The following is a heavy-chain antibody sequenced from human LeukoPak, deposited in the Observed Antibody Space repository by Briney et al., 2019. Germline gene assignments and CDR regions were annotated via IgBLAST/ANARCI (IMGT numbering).Heavy chain of an antibody. V-gene: IGHV4-30-4*08. CDR2: IYYSGST. D-gene: IGHD2-2*02. Sequence: SQTLSLTCTVSGGSISSGDYYWSWIRQPPGKGLEWIGYIYYSGSTYYNPSLKSRVAISVDTSKNQFSLKLSSVTAADTAVYYCARDRGIVVVPAAIQRYNWFDPWGQGTLVTVSS. CDR3: ARDRGIVVVPAAIQRYNWFDP. CDR1: GGSISSGDYY. J-gene: IGHJ5*02.